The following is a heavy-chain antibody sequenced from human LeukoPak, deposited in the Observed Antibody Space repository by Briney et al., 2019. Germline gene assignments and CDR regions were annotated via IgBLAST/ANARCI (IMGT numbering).Heavy chain of an antibody. V-gene: IGHV4-31*03. D-gene: IGHD2-2*01. Sequence: PSETLSLTCTVSGGSISSGGYYWRWIRQHPGTGLEWIGYIYYSGSTYYNPSLKSRVTISVDTSKNQFSLKLSSVTAADTAVYYCARDRLSIVVVPAANPQQLPTYYYYGMDVWGQGTTVTVSS. CDR3: ARDRLSIVVVPAANPQQLPTYYYYGMDV. J-gene: IGHJ6*02. CDR1: GGSISSGGYY. CDR2: IYYSGST.